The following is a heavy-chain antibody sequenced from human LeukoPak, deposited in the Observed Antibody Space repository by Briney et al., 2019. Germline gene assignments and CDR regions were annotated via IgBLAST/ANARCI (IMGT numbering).Heavy chain of an antibody. Sequence: ASVKVSCKPSGYNFSDYYVHWVRQAPGQGFEWMGWINPNSGGTNYAQKFQGRVTMTRDTSISTAYMELSRLRSDDTAVYYCAKVMGSGQWLVEREDFDIWGQGTMVTVSS. V-gene: IGHV1-2*02. D-gene: IGHD6-19*01. J-gene: IGHJ3*02. CDR1: GYNFSDYY. CDR3: AKVMGSGQWLVEREDFDI. CDR2: INPNSGGT.